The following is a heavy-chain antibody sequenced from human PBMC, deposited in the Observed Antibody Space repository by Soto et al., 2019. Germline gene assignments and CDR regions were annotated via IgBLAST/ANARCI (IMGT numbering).Heavy chain of an antibody. Sequence: SCAASGFTVSSYASSWVRQAPGKGLEWVSAISGSGGSTYYADSVKGRFTISRDDSKNSLYLQMNSLKTEDTAVYYCARDLSGWFAGYYGMDVWGQGTTVTVSS. CDR2: ISGSGGST. CDR1: GFTVSSYA. CDR3: ARDLSGWFAGYYGMDV. J-gene: IGHJ6*02. D-gene: IGHD6-19*01. V-gene: IGHV3-23*01.